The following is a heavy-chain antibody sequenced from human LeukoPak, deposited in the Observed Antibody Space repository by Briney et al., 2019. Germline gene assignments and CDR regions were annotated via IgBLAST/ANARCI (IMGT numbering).Heavy chain of an antibody. Sequence: PGGSLRLSCAASGFTFSSYSMSWVRQAPGKGLEWVSSISSSGSYIYYADSVKGRFTISRDNSKNTLYLQMNSLRAEDTAVYYCAREDYGDYDFDYWGQGTLVTVSS. V-gene: IGHV3-21*01. CDR3: AREDYGDYDFDY. CDR1: GFTFSSYS. CDR2: ISSSGSYI. D-gene: IGHD4-17*01. J-gene: IGHJ4*02.